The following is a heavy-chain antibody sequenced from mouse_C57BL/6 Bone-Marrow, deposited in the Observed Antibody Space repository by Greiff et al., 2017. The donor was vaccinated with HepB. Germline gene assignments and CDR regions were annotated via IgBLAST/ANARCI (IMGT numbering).Heavy chain of an antibody. D-gene: IGHD1-1*01. CDR3: SRKESYYYCSSPGFAY. Sequence: VQLQQSGAELARPGASVKLSCKASGYTFPSYGISWVKQRTGQGLEWIGEIYPRRGNTYYNEKFKGKAPLTADKSSSTASMELRILTSADSAVYFCSRKESYYYCSSPGFAYWGQGTLVTVSA. CDR1: GYTFPSYG. CDR2: IYPRRGNT. J-gene: IGHJ3*01. V-gene: IGHV1-81*01.